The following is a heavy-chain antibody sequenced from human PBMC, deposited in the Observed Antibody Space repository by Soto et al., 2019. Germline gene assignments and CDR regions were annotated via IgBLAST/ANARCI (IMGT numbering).Heavy chain of an antibody. CDR2: SSATGAGT. D-gene: IGHD1-26*01. CDR3: AKDRRAGGNYGLYSDF. Sequence: EVQLLESGGGLVQPGGSLRLSCAASGFTFSSYGMTWVRQAPGKGLEWVSFSSATGAGTYYADSVKGRFTISRDNAKNTLYLQMTCLRADDTAVYYCAKDRRAGGNYGLYSDFWGQGDLVIVSS. J-gene: IGHJ4*02. CDR1: GFTFSSYG. V-gene: IGHV3-23*01.